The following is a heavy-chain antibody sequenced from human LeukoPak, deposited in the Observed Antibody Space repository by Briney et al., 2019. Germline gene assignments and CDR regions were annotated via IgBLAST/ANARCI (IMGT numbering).Heavy chain of an antibody. D-gene: IGHD1-26*01. CDR1: GFTFSSYS. Sequence: GGSLRLSCAASGFTFSSYSMNWVRQAPGKGLEWVSSISSSSNYMYYADSVKGRFTISRDNAKNSLYLQMNSLRAEDTAVYYCASGGSYGNYYYYGMDAWGQGTTVTVSS. CDR3: ASGGSYGNYYYYGMDA. CDR2: ISSSSNYM. J-gene: IGHJ6*02. V-gene: IGHV3-21*01.